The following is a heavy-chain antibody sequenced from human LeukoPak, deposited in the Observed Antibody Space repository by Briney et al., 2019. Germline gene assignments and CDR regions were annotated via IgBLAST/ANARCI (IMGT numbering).Heavy chain of an antibody. V-gene: IGHV3-21*01. CDR1: GFTLSSYS. D-gene: IGHD2-15*01. J-gene: IGHJ5*02. CDR3: AXVPAXXXCSGGSCYSGDDWFDP. CDR2: ISSSSSYI. Sequence: PGGSLRLSCAASGFTLSSYSMNWVRQAPGKGLEWVSSISSSSSYIYYADSVKGRFTISRDNAKNSLYLQMNSLRAEDTAVYYCAXVPAXXXCSGGSCYSGDDWFDPWGQGTLVTVSS.